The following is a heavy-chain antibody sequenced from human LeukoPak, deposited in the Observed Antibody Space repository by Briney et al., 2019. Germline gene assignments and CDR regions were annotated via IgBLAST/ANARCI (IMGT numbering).Heavy chain of an antibody. Sequence: GGSLRLSCAASGFIFSSYSMNWVRQAPGKGLEWVSSISSSSTYIYYADSVKGRFTISRDNGKNSLYLQMNSLRAEDTAVYYCARGSAMVLRRGRRPYYFDYWGQGTLVTVSS. D-gene: IGHD5-18*01. V-gene: IGHV3-21*01. CDR1: GFIFSSYS. CDR3: ARGSAMVLRRGRRPYYFDY. J-gene: IGHJ4*02. CDR2: ISSSSTYI.